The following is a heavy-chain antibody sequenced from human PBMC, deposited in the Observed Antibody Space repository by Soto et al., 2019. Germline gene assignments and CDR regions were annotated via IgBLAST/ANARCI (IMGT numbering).Heavy chain of an antibody. J-gene: IGHJ3*02. CDR1: GYTLTELS. CDR2: FDPEDGET. Sequence: ASVKVSCKVSGYTLTELSMHWVRQAPGKGLEWMGGFDPEDGETIYAQKFQGRVTMTEDTSTDTAYMELSSLRSEDTAVYYCATSRLLRFSKTGSDAFDIWGQGTMVTVSS. V-gene: IGHV1-24*01. CDR3: ATSRLLRFSKTGSDAFDI. D-gene: IGHD3-3*01.